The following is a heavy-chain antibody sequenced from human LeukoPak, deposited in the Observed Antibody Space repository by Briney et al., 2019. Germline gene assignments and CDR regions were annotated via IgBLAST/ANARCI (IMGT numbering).Heavy chain of an antibody. Sequence: SQTLSLTCTVSGGSISSGSYYWSWIRQPAGKGLEWIGRIYTSGSTNYNPSLKSRVTISVDTSKNQFSLKLSSVTAADTAVYYCARVNNYYDSSGYYYLDYWGQGTLVTVSS. J-gene: IGHJ4*02. CDR2: IYTSGST. D-gene: IGHD3-22*01. CDR3: ARVNNYYDSSGYYYLDY. V-gene: IGHV4-61*02. CDR1: GGSISSGSYY.